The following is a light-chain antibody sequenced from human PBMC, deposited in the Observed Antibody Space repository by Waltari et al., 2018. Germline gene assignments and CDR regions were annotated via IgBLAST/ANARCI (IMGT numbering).Light chain of an antibody. J-gene: IGKJ5*01. CDR2: DAS. CDR1: QSVSNY. CDR3: QQRSNWPPIT. Sequence: EIVLTQSPATLSLSPGERATLPCRASQSVSNYLAWYQQKPGQAPRLPIYDASNRATGIPARFSGSGSGTDFTLTISTLEPEDFAVYYCQQRSNWPPITFGQGTRLEIK. V-gene: IGKV3-11*01.